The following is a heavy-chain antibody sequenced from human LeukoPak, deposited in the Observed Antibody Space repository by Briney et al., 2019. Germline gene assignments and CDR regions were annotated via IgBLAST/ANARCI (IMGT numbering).Heavy chain of an antibody. V-gene: IGHV3-33*06. CDR3: AKDRGYGDYAADFDY. CDR2: IWYDGSNK. CDR1: GFTLSSYG. J-gene: IGHJ4*02. Sequence: SGGSLRLSCAASGFTLSSYGMHWVRQAPGKGLEWVAVIWYDGSNKYYADSVKGRFTISRDNSKNTLYLQMNSLRAEDTAVYYCAKDRGYGDYAADFDYWGQGTLVTVSS. D-gene: IGHD4-17*01.